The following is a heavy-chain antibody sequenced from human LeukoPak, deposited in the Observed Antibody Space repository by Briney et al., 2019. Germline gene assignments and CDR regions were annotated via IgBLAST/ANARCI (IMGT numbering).Heavy chain of an antibody. V-gene: IGHV1-69*04. J-gene: IGHJ3*02. CDR3: ARGNGYPLSAFDI. Sequence: ASVKVSCKASGGTFSNYAINWVRQAPGQGLEWMGRIVPILGITSYAQKLQGRVTITADKSTTTAYMELSSLRSEDTAVYYCARGNGYPLSAFDIWGQGTRVTVSS. D-gene: IGHD6-25*01. CDR2: IVPILGIT. CDR1: GGTFSNYA.